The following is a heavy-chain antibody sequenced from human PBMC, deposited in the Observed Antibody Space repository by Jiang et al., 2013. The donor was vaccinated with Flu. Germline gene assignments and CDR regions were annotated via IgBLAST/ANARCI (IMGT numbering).Heavy chain of an antibody. J-gene: IGHJ4*02. CDR1: GGTFSNYA. D-gene: IGHD3-3*01. Sequence: SGAEVKKPGSSVKVSCKASGGTFSNYAISWLRQAPGQGLEWMGGIIPLFGTANYAQEFQGRVTITADKSTSTAYMELSSLKSEDTAVYYCARGPDMGDYYYFYWGQGTLVTVSS. V-gene: IGHV1-69*06. CDR2: IIPLFGTA. CDR3: ARGPDMGDYYYFY.